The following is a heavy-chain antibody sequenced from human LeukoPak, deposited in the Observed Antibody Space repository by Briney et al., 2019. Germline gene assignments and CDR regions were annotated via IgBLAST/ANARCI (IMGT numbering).Heavy chain of an antibody. Sequence: PSETLSLTCAVYGGSFSGYYWSWIRQPPGKGLEWIGEINHSGSTKHNPSLKSRVTISVDTSKNQISLKLSSVTAADTAVYYCAREVYYYMDVWGKGTTATVSS. CDR1: GGSFSGYY. V-gene: IGHV4-34*01. CDR3: AREVYYYMDV. J-gene: IGHJ6*03. CDR2: INHSGST.